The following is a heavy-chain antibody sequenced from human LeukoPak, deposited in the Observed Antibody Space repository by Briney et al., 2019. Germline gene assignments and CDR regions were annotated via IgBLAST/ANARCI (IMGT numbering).Heavy chain of an antibody. CDR2: IYYSGST. CDR1: GGSISSYY. CDR3: ARLNDYGDYVGY. Sequence: SETLSLTCTVSGGSISSYYWSWIRQPPGKGLEWIGYIYYSGSTNYNPSLKSRVTISVDTSKNQFSLKLSSVTAADTAVYYCARLNDYGDYVGYWGQGTLVTVSS. V-gene: IGHV4-59*08. D-gene: IGHD4-17*01. J-gene: IGHJ4*02.